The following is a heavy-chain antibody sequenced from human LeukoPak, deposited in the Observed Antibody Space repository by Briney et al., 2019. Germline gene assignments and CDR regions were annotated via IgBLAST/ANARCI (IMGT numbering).Heavy chain of an antibody. D-gene: IGHD2-15*01. CDR3: ASHLGYCSGGSCFTFDY. Sequence: SETLSLTCTVSGGSISSSSYYWGWIRQPPGKGLEWIGSIYYSGSTYYNPSFKSRVTISVDTSKNQFSLKLSSVTAADTAVYYCASHLGYCSGGSCFTFDYWGQGTLVTVSS. CDR2: IYYSGST. V-gene: IGHV4-39*01. J-gene: IGHJ4*02. CDR1: GGSISSSSYY.